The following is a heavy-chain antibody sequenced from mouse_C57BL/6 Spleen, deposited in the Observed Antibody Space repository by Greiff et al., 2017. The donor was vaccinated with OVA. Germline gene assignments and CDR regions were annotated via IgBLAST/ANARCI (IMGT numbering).Heavy chain of an antibody. V-gene: IGHV1-15*01. J-gene: IGHJ3*01. CDR1: GYTFTDYE. CDR2: IDPETGGT. CDR3: TSPYYYGSSSFAY. D-gene: IGHD1-1*01. Sequence: VKLMESGAELVRPGASVTLSCKASGYTFTDYEMHWVKQTPVHGLEWIGAIDPETGGTAYNQKFKGKAILTADKSSSTAYMELRSLTSEDSAVYYCTSPYYYGSSSFAYWGQGTLVTVSA.